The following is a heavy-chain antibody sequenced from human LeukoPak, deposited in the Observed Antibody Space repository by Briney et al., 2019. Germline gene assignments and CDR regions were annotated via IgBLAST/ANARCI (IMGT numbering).Heavy chain of an antibody. J-gene: IGHJ4*02. D-gene: IGHD6-19*01. CDR3: ARSYSSGWHGPGY. V-gene: IGHV4-59*01. CDR1: GGSISSYY. CDR2: IYYSGST. Sequence: SETLSLTCTVSGGSISSYYWSWIRQPPGKGLEWIGYIYYSGSTNYNPSLKSRVTISVDTSKNQFSLKLSSVTAADTAVYYCARSYSSGWHGPGYWGQGTLVTVSS.